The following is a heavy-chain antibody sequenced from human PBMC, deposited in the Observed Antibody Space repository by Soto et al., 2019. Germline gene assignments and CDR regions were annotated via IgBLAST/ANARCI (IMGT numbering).Heavy chain of an antibody. J-gene: IGHJ6*02. CDR3: ARAGATLAYMDV. Sequence: VQLVESGGGLVKPGRSLRLSCAASGFTFSSYGMHWVRQAPGKGLEWVAVIWYDGSNKYYADSVKGRFTISRDNSKNTLYLQMNSLRAEDTAVYYCARAGATLAYMDVWGQGTTVTVSS. CDR2: IWYDGSNK. CDR1: GFTFSSYG. V-gene: IGHV3-33*01. D-gene: IGHD5-12*01.